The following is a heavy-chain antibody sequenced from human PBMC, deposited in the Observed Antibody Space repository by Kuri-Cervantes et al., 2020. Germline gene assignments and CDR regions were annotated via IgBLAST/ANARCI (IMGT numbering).Heavy chain of an antibody. CDR2: ISSSSSYI. CDR3: AKETDSGSYHDY. D-gene: IGHD1-26*01. CDR1: GFTFSSYS. Sequence: ETLSLTCAASGFTFSSYSMNWVRQAPGKGLEWVSSISSSSSYIYYADSVKGRFTISRDSAKNSLYLQMNSLRAEDTAVYFCAKETDSGSYHDYWGQGTLVTVSS. V-gene: IGHV3-21*03. J-gene: IGHJ4*02.